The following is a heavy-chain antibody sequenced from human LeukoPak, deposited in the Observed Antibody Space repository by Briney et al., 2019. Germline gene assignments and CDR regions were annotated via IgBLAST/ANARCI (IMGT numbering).Heavy chain of an antibody. CDR2: INHSGST. CDR3: ARGRGCSSTSCYRGYYFDY. J-gene: IGHJ4*02. V-gene: IGHV4-39*07. Sequence: PSETLSLTCTVSGGSISSSSYYWSWIRQPPGKGLEWIGEINHSGSTNYNPSLKSRVTISVGTSKNQFSLKLSSVTAADTAVYYCARGRGCSSTSCYRGYYFDYWGQGTLVTVSS. CDR1: GGSISSSSYY. D-gene: IGHD2-2*01.